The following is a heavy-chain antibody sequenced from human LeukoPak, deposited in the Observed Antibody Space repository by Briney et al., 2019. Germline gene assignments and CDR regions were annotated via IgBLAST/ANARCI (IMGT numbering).Heavy chain of an antibody. CDR2: ISSNGGST. CDR1: GFTFSSYR. Sequence: PGGSLRLSCVGSGFTFSSYRMHWVRQAPGKGLEYVSAISSNGGSTYYANSVKGRFTISRDNSKNTLYLQMGSLRAEDMAVYYCARDFPYYYDSSGFPGDYYYYYYMDVWGKGTTVTVSS. D-gene: IGHD3-22*01. CDR3: ARDFPYYYDSSGFPGDYYYYYYMDV. V-gene: IGHV3-64*01. J-gene: IGHJ6*03.